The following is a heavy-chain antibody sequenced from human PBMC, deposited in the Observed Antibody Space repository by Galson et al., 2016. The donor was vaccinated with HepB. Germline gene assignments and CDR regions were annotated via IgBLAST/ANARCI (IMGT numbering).Heavy chain of an antibody. CDR1: GFTFTTYS. CDR2: ISNTSRI. Sequence: SLRLSCAASGFTFTTYSMNWVRQAPGKGLEWVAYISNTSRIYYADSVEGRFTIFRDNAKNSLFLQMNSLRDEDTAVYYCAKDFCGGDCLGASFDYWGQGILVTVSS. D-gene: IGHD2-21*01. J-gene: IGHJ4*02. V-gene: IGHV3-48*02. CDR3: AKDFCGGDCLGASFDY.